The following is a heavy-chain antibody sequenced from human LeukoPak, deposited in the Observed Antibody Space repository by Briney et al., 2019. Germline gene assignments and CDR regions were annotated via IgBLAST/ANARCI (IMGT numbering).Heavy chain of an antibody. J-gene: IGHJ6*02. CDR1: GFTFSSYA. V-gene: IGHV3-23*01. Sequence: QSGGALRLSCAASGFTFSSYARSWVRQAPGKGLEWVSAISGSGGSTSYADSVKGRFTISRDNYKNPLYMKMNSLRAEDTAVYYCATKGGKRGYSYGYGMDVWGQGTTVTVSS. D-gene: IGHD5-18*01. CDR3: ATKGGKRGYSYGYGMDV. CDR2: ISGSGGST.